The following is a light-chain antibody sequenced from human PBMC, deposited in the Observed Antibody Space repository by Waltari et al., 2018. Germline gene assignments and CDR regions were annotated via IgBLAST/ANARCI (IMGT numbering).Light chain of an antibody. V-gene: IGKV1-5*03. Sequence: DIQMTQSPSTLSASVGDRVTITCRASQSLSNWLAWYQQKPGKVPKLLIYKASNLESGVPSRFSGSGSGTEFTLTISSLQPDDVATYYCQQYRTSYRTFGQGTKVEIK. CDR3: QQYRTSYRT. CDR2: KAS. CDR1: QSLSNW. J-gene: IGKJ1*01.